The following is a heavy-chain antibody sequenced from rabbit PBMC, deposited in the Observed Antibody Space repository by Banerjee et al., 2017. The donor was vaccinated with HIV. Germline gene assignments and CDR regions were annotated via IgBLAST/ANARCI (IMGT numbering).Heavy chain of an antibody. CDR2: IATGSTDDT. Sequence: QEQLEESGGDLVKPEGSLTLTCTASGFSFSSYWMCWVRQAPGKGLEWIGCIATGSTDDTYYASWAKGRFTVSKTSSTTVTLQMTSLTAADTATYFCARDHSYDDYGDWMGTRLDLWGPGTLVTVS. J-gene: IGHJ6*01. CDR3: ARDHSYDDYGDWMGTRLDL. V-gene: IGHV1S45*01. CDR1: GFSFSSYW. D-gene: IGHD2-1*01.